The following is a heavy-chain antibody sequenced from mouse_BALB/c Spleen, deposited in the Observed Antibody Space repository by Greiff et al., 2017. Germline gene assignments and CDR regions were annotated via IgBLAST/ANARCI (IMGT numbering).Heavy chain of an antibody. CDR3: ARGGTIGIWFAY. Sequence: EVQGVESGGGLVKPGGSLKLSCAASGFTFSDYYMYWVRQTPEKRLEWVATISDGGSYTYYPDSVKGRFTISRDNAKNNLYLQMSSLKSEDTAMYYCARGGTIGIWFAYWGQGTLVTVSA. CDR2: ISDGGSYT. CDR1: GFTFSDYY. V-gene: IGHV5-4*02. D-gene: IGHD2-14*01. J-gene: IGHJ3*01.